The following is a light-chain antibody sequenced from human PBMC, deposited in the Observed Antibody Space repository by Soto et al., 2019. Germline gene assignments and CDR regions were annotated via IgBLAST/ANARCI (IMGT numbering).Light chain of an antibody. CDR1: RSNIGAGYD. CDR2: DNS. Sequence: QSVLTQPPSLSGAPGQRVTISCTGSRSNIGAGYDVHWYQHLPGTAPKVLIFDNSNRPSGVPDRFSGSKSGTSASLAITGLQAEGGAVYYCLSYDVSLRGPAFGGGTKVTVL. J-gene: IGLJ2*01. CDR3: LSYDVSLRGPA. V-gene: IGLV1-40*01.